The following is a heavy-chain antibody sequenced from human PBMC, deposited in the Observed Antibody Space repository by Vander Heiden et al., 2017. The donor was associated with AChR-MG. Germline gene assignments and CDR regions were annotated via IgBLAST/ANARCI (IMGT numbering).Heavy chain of an antibody. D-gene: IGHD3-22*01. CDR1: GSTFTSYY. J-gene: IGHJ3*02. V-gene: IGHV1-46*01. CDR2: INPSGGST. Sequence: QVQLVQSGAEVKKPGASVKVSCKASGSTFTSYYMHWVRQAPGQGLEWMGIINPSGGSTSYAQKFQGRVTMTRDTSTSTVYMELSSLRSEDTAVYYCARGGVRTMKSRAFDIWGQGTMVTVSS. CDR3: ARGGVRTMKSRAFDI.